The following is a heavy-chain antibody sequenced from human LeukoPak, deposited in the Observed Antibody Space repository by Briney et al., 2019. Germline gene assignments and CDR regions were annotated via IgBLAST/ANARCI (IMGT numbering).Heavy chain of an antibody. CDR3: ASDSGYDYYSDY. CDR1: GGSISSSSYY. D-gene: IGHD5-12*01. V-gene: IGHV4-39*01. CDR2: IYYSGST. J-gene: IGHJ4*02. Sequence: PSETLSLTCTVSGGSISSSSYYWGWIRQPPGKGLEWIGSIYYSGSTYYNPSLKSRVTISVDTSKNQFSLKLSSVTAADTAVYYCASDSGYDYYSDYWGQGTLVTVSS.